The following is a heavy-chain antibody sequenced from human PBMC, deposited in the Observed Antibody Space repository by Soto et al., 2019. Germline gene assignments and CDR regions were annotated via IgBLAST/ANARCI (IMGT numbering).Heavy chain of an antibody. CDR3: ARVNLYCSSTSCYSPTYSYYYGMDV. V-gene: IGHV1-18*04. D-gene: IGHD2-2*02. CDR2: ISAYNGNT. J-gene: IGHJ6*02. Sequence: ASVKVSCKASGHTFTSYGISWVRQAPGQGLEWMGWISAYNGNTNYAQKLQGRVTMTTDTSTSTAYMELRSLRSDDTAVYYCARVNLYCSSTSCYSPTYSYYYGMDVWGQGTTVTVSS. CDR1: GHTFTSYG.